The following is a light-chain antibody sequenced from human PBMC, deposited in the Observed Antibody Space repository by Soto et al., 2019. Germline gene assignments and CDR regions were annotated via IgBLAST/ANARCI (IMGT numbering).Light chain of an antibody. CDR1: ESIRTW. CDR2: DAS. Sequence: DIQMTQSPSTLSASIGDRVTITCRASESIRTWLAWYQHKPGKAPKFLIYDASTLESGVPSRFSGSGSGTDFTLTISRLEPEDFAVYYCQQYGSSPPWTFGQGTKVDIK. V-gene: IGKV1-5*01. J-gene: IGKJ1*01. CDR3: QQYGSSPPWT.